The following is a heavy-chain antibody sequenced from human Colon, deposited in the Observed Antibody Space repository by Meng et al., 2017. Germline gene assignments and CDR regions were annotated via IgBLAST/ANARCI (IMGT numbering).Heavy chain of an antibody. Sequence: PLQCAGPGLLRSPQSRSLHFSASGVSVSSDSHYWSWIRQSPGKGLVWIGYIYYTGNPNYNPSLSSRVSMSLDTSKNHFSLHLTSVTAADTAIYYCARVNGDFDEAWFDPWGQGTLVTVSS. CDR3: ARVNGDFDEAWFDP. D-gene: IGHD4-17*01. CDR2: IYYTGNP. J-gene: IGHJ5*02. V-gene: IGHV4-61*03. CDR1: GVSVSSDSHY.